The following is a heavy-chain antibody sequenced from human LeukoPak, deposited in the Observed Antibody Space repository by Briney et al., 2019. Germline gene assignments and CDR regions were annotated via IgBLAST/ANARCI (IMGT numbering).Heavy chain of an antibody. CDR2: ISSNGGST. V-gene: IGHV3-64*01. Sequence: GGSLRLSCAASGFTFSSYAMHWVRQAPGKGLEYVSAISSNGGSTYYANSVKGRFTISRDNSKNTLYFQMGSLRAEDMAVYYCARDSTGYSSSWYNFDYWGQGTLVTVSS. J-gene: IGHJ4*02. D-gene: IGHD6-13*01. CDR3: ARDSTGYSSSWYNFDY. CDR1: GFTFSSYA.